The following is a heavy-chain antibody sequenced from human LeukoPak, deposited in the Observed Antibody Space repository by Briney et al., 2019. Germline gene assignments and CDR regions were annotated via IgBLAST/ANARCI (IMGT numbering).Heavy chain of an antibody. Sequence: GGSLRLSCAASGFSFSDHGMHWVRQAPGTGLEWVAVIWFDGSNKYYAESVEGRFTVSRDNAKNSLYLQMNSLRAEDTAVYYCAVAYYYGSGDAFDIWGQGTKVTVSS. CDR3: AVAYYYGSGDAFDI. CDR1: GFSFSDHG. V-gene: IGHV3-33*03. J-gene: IGHJ3*02. D-gene: IGHD3-10*01. CDR2: IWFDGSNK.